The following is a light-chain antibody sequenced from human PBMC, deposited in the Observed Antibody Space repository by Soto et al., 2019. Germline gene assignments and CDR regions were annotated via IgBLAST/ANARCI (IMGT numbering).Light chain of an antibody. CDR2: AAS. Sequence: DIPMTQSPSSLSASVGDRVTITCRASQTIIFYLNWYQQRIGKSPKLLIYAASNLQSGVPSRFSGSGSGTDFTLTISNLQPEDFATYFCQQSYTTPVYSFGQGTKLEIK. CDR3: QQSYTTPVYS. CDR1: QTIIFY. J-gene: IGKJ2*01. V-gene: IGKV1-39*01.